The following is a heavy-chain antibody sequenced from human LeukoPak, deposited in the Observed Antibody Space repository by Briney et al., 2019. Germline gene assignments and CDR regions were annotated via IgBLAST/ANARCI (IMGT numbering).Heavy chain of an antibody. CDR3: ARDTRHRYCSSTICYRGWLDP. CDR2: LIPIFGTA. V-gene: IGHV1-69*13. J-gene: IGHJ5*02. CDR1: RGTFSTYA. D-gene: IGHD2-2*01. Sequence: SVKVSCKASRGTFSTYAISWVRQAPGQGLEWMGGLIPIFGTANYAQKFQGRVTITADESTSTAYMELSSLRSEDTAVYYCARDTRHRYCSSTICYRGWLDPWGQGTLVTVSS.